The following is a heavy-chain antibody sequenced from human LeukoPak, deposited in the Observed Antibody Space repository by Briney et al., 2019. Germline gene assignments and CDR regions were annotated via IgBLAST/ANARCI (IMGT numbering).Heavy chain of an antibody. CDR1: GGSISSSSYY. Sequence: SSETLSLTCTVSGGSISSSSYYWGWIRQPPGKGLEWIGSIYYSGSTYYNPSLKSRVTISVDTSKNQFSLKLSSVTAADTAVYYCARDTGGHYGGKGGLDYWGQGTLVTVSS. V-gene: IGHV4-39*07. D-gene: IGHD4-23*01. CDR3: ARDTGGHYGGKGGLDY. CDR2: IYYSGST. J-gene: IGHJ4*02.